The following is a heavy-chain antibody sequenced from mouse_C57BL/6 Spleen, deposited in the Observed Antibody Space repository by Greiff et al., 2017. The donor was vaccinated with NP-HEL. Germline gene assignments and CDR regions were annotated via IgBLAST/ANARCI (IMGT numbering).Heavy chain of an antibody. CDR3: ARRYGSSRYYFDY. CDR1: GFTFSDYG. V-gene: IGHV5-17*01. CDR2: ISSGSSTI. Sequence: VQLKESGGGLVKPGGSLKLSCAASGFTFSDYGMHWVRQAPEKGLEWVAYISSGSSTIYCADTVKGRFTISRDNAKNTLFLQMTSLRSEDTAMYYCARRYGSSRYYFDYWGQGTTLTVSS. D-gene: IGHD1-1*01. J-gene: IGHJ2*01.